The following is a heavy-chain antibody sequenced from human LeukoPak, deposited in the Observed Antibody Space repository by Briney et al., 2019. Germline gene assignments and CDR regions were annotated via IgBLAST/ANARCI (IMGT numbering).Heavy chain of an antibody. D-gene: IGHD3-22*01. Sequence: SETLSLTCTVSGASITSSYWSWIRQPPGKSLEWIAYVHYSRSTSYNPSLKSRVATSVDTAKNQFSLNLSSVTAADTAVYYCARGYFDNNDYSNAFDIWGRGTMVTVSS. CDR1: GASITSSY. J-gene: IGHJ3*02. V-gene: IGHV4-59*01. CDR3: ARGYFDNNDYSNAFDI. CDR2: VHYSRST.